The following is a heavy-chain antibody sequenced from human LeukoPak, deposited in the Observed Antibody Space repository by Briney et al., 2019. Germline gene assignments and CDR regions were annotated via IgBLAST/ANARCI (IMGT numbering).Heavy chain of an antibody. J-gene: IGHJ4*02. CDR3: ATVRDIVVGGGPYYFDY. CDR2: INPHNGDT. CDR1: GYTFIHYY. Sequence: GVSVKVSCMASGYTFIHYYLHWVRQAPGQGLEWMGWINPHNGDTNYAQKFQGRVTMTRDTSINTAYMELSRLKSDDTAVYYCATVRDIVVGGGPYYFDYWGQGTLVTVSS. V-gene: IGHV1-2*02. D-gene: IGHD2-15*01.